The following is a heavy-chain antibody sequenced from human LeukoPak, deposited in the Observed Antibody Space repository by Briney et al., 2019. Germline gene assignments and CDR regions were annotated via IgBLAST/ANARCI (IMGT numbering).Heavy chain of an antibody. J-gene: IGHJ4*02. CDR3: AKGSSSGYYGGNF. CDR1: GFTFSNYA. V-gene: IGHV3-23*01. D-gene: IGHD3-22*01. Sequence: PGGSLRLSCTVSGFTFSNYAKNWVRDSRGGGVEWVTYLSGCGGRTLHADSVKVRFTISRDNSKNTLYLQMNSRRAEDTAVYYCAKGSSSGYYGGNFWGQGTLVSVSS. CDR2: LSGCGGRT.